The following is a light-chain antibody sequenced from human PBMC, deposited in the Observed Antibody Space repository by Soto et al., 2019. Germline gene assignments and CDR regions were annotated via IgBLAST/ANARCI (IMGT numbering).Light chain of an antibody. Sequence: EIVMTQPPATLSVSPGERATLSCRASQSVSSNLAWYQQKPGQAPRLLIYGASTRATGIPARFSGSGSGTEFTLTISSLQSEDFAVSYCQQYNNWPPWTFGQGTKVEIK. V-gene: IGKV3-15*01. J-gene: IGKJ1*01. CDR3: QQYNNWPPWT. CDR2: GAS. CDR1: QSVSSN.